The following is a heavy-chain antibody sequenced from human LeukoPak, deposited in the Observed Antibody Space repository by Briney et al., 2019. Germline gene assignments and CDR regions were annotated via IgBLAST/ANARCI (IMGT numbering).Heavy chain of an antibody. J-gene: IGHJ4*02. Sequence: SETLSLTCTVSGGSISSGGYYWSWIRQHPGKGLEWIGYIYYSGSTYYNPSLKSRVTISVDTSKNQFSLKLSSVTAADTAVYYCARVYRPTYYYDSSGYYPDYWGQGTLFTVSS. V-gene: IGHV4-31*03. D-gene: IGHD3-22*01. CDR3: ARVYRPTYYYDSSGYYPDY. CDR1: GGSISSGGYY. CDR2: IYYSGST.